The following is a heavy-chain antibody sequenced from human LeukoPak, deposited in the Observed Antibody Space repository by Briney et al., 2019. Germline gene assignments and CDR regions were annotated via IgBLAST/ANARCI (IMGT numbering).Heavy chain of an antibody. CDR2: IYHSGST. V-gene: IGHV4-38-2*02. D-gene: IGHD4-17*01. J-gene: IGHJ4*02. CDR1: GYSISSGYY. Sequence: SSETLSLTCAVSGYSISSGYYWGWIRQPPGKGLEWIGSIYHSGSTYYNPSLKSRVTISVDTSKNQFSLKLSSVTAADTAVYYCARERGEYEEYWGQGTLVTVSS. CDR3: ARERGEYEEY.